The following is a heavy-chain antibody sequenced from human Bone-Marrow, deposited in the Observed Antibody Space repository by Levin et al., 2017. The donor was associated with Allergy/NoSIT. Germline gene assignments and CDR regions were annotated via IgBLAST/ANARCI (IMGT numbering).Heavy chain of an antibody. CDR1: GFTFSSYW. CDR3: ARTPYYYGMDV. J-gene: IGHJ6*02. V-gene: IGHV3-74*01. CDR2: VNSDGSST. Sequence: LSLTCAASGFTFSSYWMHWVRQAPGKGLVWVSRVNSDGSSTNYADSVQGRFTISRDNAKNTRYLQMNSLRAEDTAVYYCARTPYYYGMDVWGQGTTVTVSS.